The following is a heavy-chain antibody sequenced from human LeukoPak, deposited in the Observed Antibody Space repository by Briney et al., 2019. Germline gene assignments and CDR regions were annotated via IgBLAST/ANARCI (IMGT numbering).Heavy chain of an antibody. CDR3: ARGYDSSGYLGY. V-gene: IGHV1-69*13. D-gene: IGHD3-22*01. CDR1: GGTFSSYA. J-gene: IGHJ4*02. Sequence: SVTVSCTASGGTFSSYAISWVRQAPGQGLEWMGGIIPIFGTANYAQKFQGRITITADESTSTAYMELSSLRSDDTAVYYCARGYDSSGYLGYWGQGTLVIVSS. CDR2: IIPIFGTA.